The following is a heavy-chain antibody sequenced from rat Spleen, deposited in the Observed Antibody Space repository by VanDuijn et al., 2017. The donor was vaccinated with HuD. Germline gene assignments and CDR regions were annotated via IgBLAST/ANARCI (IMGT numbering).Heavy chain of an antibody. D-gene: IGHD1-11*01. CDR2: IVDDGSNT. Sequence: EVQLVESGGGLVQPGRSLKLSCSASGFTFSDYTMAWVRQAPKKGLEWVAAIVDDGSNTFYRDSVKGRFTISRDNAKSSLYLQMDSLRSEDTATYYCTTWDGGYVMDAWGQGASVTVSS. V-gene: IGHV5S10*01. CDR1: GFTFSDYT. CDR3: TTWDGGYVMDA. J-gene: IGHJ4*01.